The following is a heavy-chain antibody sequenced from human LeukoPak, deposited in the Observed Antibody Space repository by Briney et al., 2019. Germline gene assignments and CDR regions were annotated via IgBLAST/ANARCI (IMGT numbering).Heavy chain of an antibody. J-gene: IGHJ6*03. Sequence: EASVKVSCKASGYTFTSYAMHWVRQAPGQRLEWMGWINAGNGNTKYSQEFQGRVTMTRNTSISTAYMELSSLRSEDTAVYYCARGSYCSGGSCYGPLRYYYYMDVWGKGTTVTISS. CDR1: GYTFTSYA. D-gene: IGHD2-15*01. V-gene: IGHV1-3*03. CDR3: ARGSYCSGGSCYGPLRYYYYMDV. CDR2: INAGNGNT.